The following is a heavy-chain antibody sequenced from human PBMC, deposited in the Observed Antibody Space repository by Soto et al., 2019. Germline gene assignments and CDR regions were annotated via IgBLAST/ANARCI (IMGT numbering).Heavy chain of an antibody. V-gene: IGHV3-23*01. D-gene: IGHD3-10*01. Sequence: GGSLRLSCAASGFTFSSYAMSWVRQAPGKGLEWVSAISGSGGSTYYADSVKGRFTISRDNSKNTLYLQMNSLRAEDTAVYYCAKSGIGWFGESIPYYYYYMDVWGKGTTVTVSS. CDR1: GFTFSSYA. CDR3: AKSGIGWFGESIPYYYYYMDV. CDR2: ISGSGGST. J-gene: IGHJ6*03.